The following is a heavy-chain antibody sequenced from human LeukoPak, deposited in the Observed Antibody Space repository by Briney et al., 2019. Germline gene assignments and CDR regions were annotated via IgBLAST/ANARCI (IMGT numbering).Heavy chain of an antibody. CDR1: GFTFSSYA. D-gene: IGHD5-18*01. CDR2: ISGSGGST. CDR3: AREYHVDTASDLQHYYGMDV. Sequence: PGGSLRLSCAASGFTFSSYAMSWVRQAPGKGLEWVSAISGSGGSTYYADSVKGRFTISRDNSKNTLYLQMNSLRAEDTAVYYCAREYHVDTASDLQHYYGMDVWGQGTTVTVSS. V-gene: IGHV3-23*01. J-gene: IGHJ6*02.